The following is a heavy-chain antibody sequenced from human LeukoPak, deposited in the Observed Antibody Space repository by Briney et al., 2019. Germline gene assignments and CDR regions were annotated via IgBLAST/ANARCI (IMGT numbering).Heavy chain of an antibody. CDR1: GYTFTSYA. CDR2: INTNTGNP. D-gene: IGHD1-7*01. V-gene: IGHV7-4-1*02. Sequence: ASVKVSCKASGYTFTSYAMNWVRQAPGQGLEWMGWINTNTGNPTYAQGFTGRFVFSLDTSVSTAYLQISSLKAEDTAVYYCARDDEDNWNYRGSISYWGQGTLVTVSS. J-gene: IGHJ4*02. CDR3: ARDDEDNWNYRGSISY.